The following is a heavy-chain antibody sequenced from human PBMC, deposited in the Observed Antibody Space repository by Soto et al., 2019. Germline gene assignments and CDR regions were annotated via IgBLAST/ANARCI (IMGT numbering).Heavy chain of an antibody. V-gene: IGHV3-30-3*01. D-gene: IGHD3-10*01. CDR2: ISYDGSNK. J-gene: IGHJ4*02. CDR3: ARSITMVRGVPDY. CDR1: GFTFSSYA. Sequence: QVQLVESGGGVVQPGRSLRLSCAASGFTFSSYAMHWVRQAPGKGLEWVAVISYDGSNKYYADSVKGRFTISRDNSKNTLYLRMNSLRAEDTAVYYCARSITMVRGVPDYWGQGTLVTVSS.